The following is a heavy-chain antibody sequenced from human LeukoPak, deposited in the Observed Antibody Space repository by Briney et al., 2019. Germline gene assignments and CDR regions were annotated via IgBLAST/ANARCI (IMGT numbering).Heavy chain of an antibody. J-gene: IGHJ4*02. CDR1: GYTFTSYG. Sequence: GASVKVSCKASGYTFTSYGISWVRQAPGQGLEWMGWISAYNDNTNYAQKLQGRVTMTTDTSTSTAYMELRSLRSDDTAVYYCARGTMVRGVIIAGLDYWGQGTLVTVSS. D-gene: IGHD3-10*01. CDR3: ARGTMVRGVIIAGLDY. V-gene: IGHV1-18*01. CDR2: ISAYNDNT.